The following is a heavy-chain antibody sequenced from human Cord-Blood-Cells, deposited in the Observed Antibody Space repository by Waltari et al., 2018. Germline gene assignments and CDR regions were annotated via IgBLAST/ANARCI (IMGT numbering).Heavy chain of an antibody. CDR1: GSTFSSYK. V-gene: IGHV3-48*03. J-gene: IGHJ4*02. CDR3: ARDGVLLWFGELFDY. D-gene: IGHD3-10*01. CDR2: ISSSGSTI. Sequence: EVQLVESGVGLVQPGGSLRLSCAASGSTFSSYKMNWVRQAPGKGLEWVSYISSSGSTIYYADSVKGRFTISRDNAKNSLYLQMNSLRAEDTAVYYCARDGVLLWFGELFDYWGQGTLVTVSS.